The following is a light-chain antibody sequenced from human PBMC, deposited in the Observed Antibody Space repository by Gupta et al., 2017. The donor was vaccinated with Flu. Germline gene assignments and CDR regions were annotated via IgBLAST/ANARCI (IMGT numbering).Light chain of an antibody. J-gene: IGLJ2*01. CDR3: CSYADSFSVI. Sequence: SVTITCTGTGDDVGADYFVSWYQQHPGNAPNLLIYDVSSCPAGAPGLFSGTKAGTTASPTISGLQAEDEADYFCCSYADSFSVIFGGGTKLTVL. V-gene: IGLV2-11*01. CDR2: DVS. CDR1: GDDVGADYF.